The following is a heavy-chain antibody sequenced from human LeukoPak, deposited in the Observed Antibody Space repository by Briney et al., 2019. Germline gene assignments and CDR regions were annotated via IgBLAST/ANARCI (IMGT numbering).Heavy chain of an antibody. D-gene: IGHD3-16*01. CDR2: IYHSGSS. J-gene: IGHJ4*02. Sequence: PSETLSLTCTVSGYSISSGHYWGWIRQPPGKGLEWIGSIYHSGSSYYNPSLKSRVTISVDTSKNQFSLKLSSVTAADTAVYYCARGSAFVWGDYDYWGQGTLVTVSS. CDR3: ARGSAFVWGDYDY. CDR1: GYSISSGHY. V-gene: IGHV4-38-2*02.